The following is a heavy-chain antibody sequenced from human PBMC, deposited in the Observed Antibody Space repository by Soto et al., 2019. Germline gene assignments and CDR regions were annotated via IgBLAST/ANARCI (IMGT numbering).Heavy chain of an antibody. J-gene: IGHJ3*02. V-gene: IGHV3-33*01. D-gene: IGHD3-3*01. CDR1: GFTFSSYG. Sequence: PGGSLRLSCAASGFTFSSYGMHWVRQAPGKGLKWVAVIWYDGSNKYYADSVKGRFTISRDNSKNTLYLQMNSLRAEDTAVYYCARDLYDFYSAYTDDFDIWGQGTMVTVSS. CDR2: IWYDGSNK. CDR3: ARDLYDFYSAYTDDFDI.